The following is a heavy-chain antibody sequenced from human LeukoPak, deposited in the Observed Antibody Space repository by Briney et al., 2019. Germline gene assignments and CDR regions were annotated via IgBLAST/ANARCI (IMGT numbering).Heavy chain of an antibody. CDR3: ARDLDSSGWSFDY. Sequence: PGRSLRLSCAASGFTFSRYAMHWVRQAPGKGLEWVAVISYDGPNKYYADSVKGRFTISRDNSKNTLYVQMNSLRIEDTAVYYCARDLDSSGWSFDYWGQGTLVTVSS. CDR2: ISYDGPNK. D-gene: IGHD6-19*01. CDR1: GFTFSRYA. V-gene: IGHV3-30*04. J-gene: IGHJ4*02.